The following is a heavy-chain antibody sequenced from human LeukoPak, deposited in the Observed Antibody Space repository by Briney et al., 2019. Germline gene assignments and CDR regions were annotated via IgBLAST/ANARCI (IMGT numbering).Heavy chain of an antibody. CDR1: GYTFSDYY. V-gene: IGHV1-2*02. J-gene: IGHJ4*02. D-gene: IGHD4-17*01. Sequence: ASVKVSCKASGYTFSDYYMHWVRQAPGQGLEWMGWINPNSGDTNYAQKFQGRVTMTRDTSISTAYMELSRLRSDDTAVYYCASDHDYGDHSWVYYFDHWGQGTLVTVSS. CDR2: INPNSGDT. CDR3: ASDHDYGDHSWVYYFDH.